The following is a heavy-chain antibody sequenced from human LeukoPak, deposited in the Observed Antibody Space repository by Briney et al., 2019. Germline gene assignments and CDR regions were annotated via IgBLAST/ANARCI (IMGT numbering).Heavy chain of an antibody. CDR3: AREAVVTASAFDI. V-gene: IGHV3-30-3*01. J-gene: IGHJ3*02. CDR1: GFTFSSYA. CDR2: ISYDGSNK. Sequence: GRSLRLSCAASGFTFSSYAMHWVRQAPGKGLEWVAVISYDGSNKYYADSVKGRFTISRDNSKNTLYLQMNSLRAEDTAVHYCAREAVVTASAFDIWGQGTMVTVSS. D-gene: IGHD2-21*02.